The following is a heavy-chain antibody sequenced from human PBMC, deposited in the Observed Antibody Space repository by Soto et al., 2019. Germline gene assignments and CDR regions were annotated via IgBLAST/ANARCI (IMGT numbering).Heavy chain of an antibody. D-gene: IGHD6-13*01. V-gene: IGHV1-69*01. Sequence: SATASSQDFVGTAPSFELSSVPEAASQGLEWMGGIIPIFGTANYAQKFQGRVTITADESTSTAYMELSSLRSEDTAVYYCARDPPPSAEAGTAYEYWGQGNLVNVAS. CDR3: ARDPPPSAEAGTAYEY. CDR2: IIPIFGTA. J-gene: IGHJ4*02. CDR1: VGTAPSFE.